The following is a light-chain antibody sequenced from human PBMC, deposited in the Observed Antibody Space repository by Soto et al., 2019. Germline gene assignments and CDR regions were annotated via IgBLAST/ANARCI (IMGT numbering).Light chain of an antibody. CDR1: QDIEKW. CDR3: HQAGTFPFT. V-gene: IGKV1-12*01. CDR2: AAS. Sequence: DIQLTQSPSSVSASVGDTINITCRASQDIEKWLAWYQQKPGRAPKVLIYAASHLESGVPSRFSGSGSGTEFSLTISSLQTEDFATYFCHQAGTFPFTFGPGT. J-gene: IGKJ3*01.